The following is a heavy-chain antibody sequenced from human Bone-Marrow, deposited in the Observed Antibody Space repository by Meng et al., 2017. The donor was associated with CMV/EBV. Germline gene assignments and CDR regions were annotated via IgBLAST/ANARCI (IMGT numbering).Heavy chain of an antibody. V-gene: IGHV3-53*01. D-gene: IGHD3-10*01. Sequence: GGSLRLSCVASGFTFSDYYMTWVRQAPGKGLECVSVIYSAGSTVYADSVKGRFTISRDNSKNTLYLQMNNLRAEDTAVYYCARDPGAWGDDAFDIWGQGTMVTVSS. J-gene: IGHJ3*02. CDR1: GFTFSDYY. CDR2: IYSAGST. CDR3: ARDPGAWGDDAFDI.